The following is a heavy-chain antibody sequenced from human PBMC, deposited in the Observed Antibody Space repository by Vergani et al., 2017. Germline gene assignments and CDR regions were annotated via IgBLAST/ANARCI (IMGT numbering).Heavy chain of an antibody. D-gene: IGHD7-27*01. CDR2: INPSGGST. CDR3: ARQLGIVEDAFDI. CDR1: GYTFTSYY. V-gene: IGHV1-46*01. Sequence: QVQLVQSGAEVTKPGASVKVSCKASGYTFTSYYMHWVRQAPGQGLEWMGIINPSGGSTSYAQKFQGRDTMTRDTSTSTVYMELSSLRSEDTAVYYCARQLGIVEDAFDIWGQGTMVTVSS. J-gene: IGHJ3*02.